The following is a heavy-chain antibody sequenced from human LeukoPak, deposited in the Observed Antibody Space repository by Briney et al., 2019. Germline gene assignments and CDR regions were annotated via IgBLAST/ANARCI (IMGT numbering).Heavy chain of an antibody. D-gene: IGHD6-6*01. CDR2: IWYDGSNK. CDR3: ARDSSSSFLDY. CDR1: GFTFSSYG. V-gene: IGHV3-33*01. J-gene: IGHJ4*02. Sequence: GGYLRLSCAASGFTFSSYGMHWVRQAPGKGLEWVAVIWYDGSNKYYADSVKGRFTISRDNPKNTLYLQMNSLRAEDTAVYCCARDSSSSFLDYWGQGTLVTVSS.